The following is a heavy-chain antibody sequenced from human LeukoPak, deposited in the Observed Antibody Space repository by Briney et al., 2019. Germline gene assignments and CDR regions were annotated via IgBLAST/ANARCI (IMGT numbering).Heavy chain of an antibody. CDR1: GGTFSSYA. Sequence: SVKVSCKASGGTFSSYAISWVRQAPGQGLEWMGGITPIFGTANYAQKFQGRVTITADESTSTAYMELSSLRSEDTAVYYCASFVRFPLNWFDPWGQGTLVTVSS. J-gene: IGHJ5*02. CDR2: ITPIFGTA. D-gene: IGHD2/OR15-2a*01. V-gene: IGHV1-69*13. CDR3: ASFVRFPLNWFDP.